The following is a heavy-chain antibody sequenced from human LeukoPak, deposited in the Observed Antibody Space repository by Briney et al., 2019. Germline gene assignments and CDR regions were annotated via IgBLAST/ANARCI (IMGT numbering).Heavy chain of an antibody. CDR2: IRYDGSNK. J-gene: IGHJ4*02. CDR3: ARDLGGDHYGSGSYADY. CDR1: GFTFSSYG. D-gene: IGHD3-10*01. V-gene: IGHV3-30*02. Sequence: GGSLRLSCAASGFTFSSYGMHWVRQAPGKGLEWVAFIRYDGSNKYYADSVKGRFTISRDNSKNTLYLQMNSLRAEDTAVYYCARDLGGDHYGSGSYADYWGQGTLVTVSS.